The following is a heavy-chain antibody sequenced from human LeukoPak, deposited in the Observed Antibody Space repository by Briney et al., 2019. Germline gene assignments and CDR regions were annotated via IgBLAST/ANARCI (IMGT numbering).Heavy chain of an antibody. V-gene: IGHV1-24*01. CDR2: FDPEDGET. D-gene: IGHD3-10*01. Sequence: GASVKVSCKVSGYTLTELSMHWVRQAPGKGLEWMGGFDPEDGETIYAQKFQGRVTMTTDTSTSTAYMELRSLRSDDTAVYYCARDKSGSYYNPVDSFGYWGQGTLVTVSS. J-gene: IGHJ4*02. CDR1: GYTLTELS. CDR3: ARDKSGSYYNPVDSFGY.